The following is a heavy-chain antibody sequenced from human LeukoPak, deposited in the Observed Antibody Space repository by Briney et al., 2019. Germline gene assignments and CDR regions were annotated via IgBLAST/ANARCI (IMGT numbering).Heavy chain of an antibody. J-gene: IGHJ4*02. CDR1: GYIFTNFY. CDR3: ARELRIAAAGTHFDY. Sequence: ASVKVSCKASGYIFTNFYMHWVRQAPGQGLEWMGIISTSGGSTSYAQKFQGKVTMTRDTSTSTVYMELSSLRSEDTAVYYCARELRIAAAGTHFDYWGQGTLVTVSS. V-gene: IGHV1-46*01. CDR2: ISTSGGST. D-gene: IGHD6-13*01.